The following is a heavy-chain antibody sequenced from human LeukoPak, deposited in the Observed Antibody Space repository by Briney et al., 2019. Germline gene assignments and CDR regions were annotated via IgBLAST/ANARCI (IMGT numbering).Heavy chain of an antibody. D-gene: IGHD3-3*01. J-gene: IGHJ3*02. CDR2: IYTSGST. CDR1: GGSISSYY. V-gene: IGHV4-4*07. Sequence: SETLSLTCTVSGGSISSYYWSWIRQPAGKGLEWIGRIYTSGSTNYNPSLKSRVTISVDTSKNQFSLKLSSVTAADTAVYYCARRYYDFWSGYSDAFDIWGQGTMVTVSS. CDR3: ARRYYDFWSGYSDAFDI.